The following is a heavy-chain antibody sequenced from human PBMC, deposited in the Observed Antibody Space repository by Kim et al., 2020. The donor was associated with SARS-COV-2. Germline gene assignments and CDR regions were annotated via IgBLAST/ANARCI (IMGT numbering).Heavy chain of an antibody. CDR3: ARTRITMIVVVTHFDY. Sequence: SLKSRVTISVDTSNNQVALKLSSVTAADTAVYYCARTRITMIVVVTHFDYWGQGTLVTVSS. D-gene: IGHD3-22*01. V-gene: IGHV4-31*02. J-gene: IGHJ4*02.